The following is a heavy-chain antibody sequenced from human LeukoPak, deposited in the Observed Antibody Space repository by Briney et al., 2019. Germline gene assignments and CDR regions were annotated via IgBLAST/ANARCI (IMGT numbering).Heavy chain of an antibody. V-gene: IGHV3-11*01. CDR1: GFTFNDYY. J-gene: IGHJ5*02. CDR2: INIGGTNT. CDR3: ATDGAGFDT. Sequence: GGSLRLSCAASGFTFNDYYMSWIRQAPGKGLEWLSYINIGGTNTHYADSVKGRFTISRDNAKKSLYLEMNSLRAEDAAVYYCATDGAGFDTWGQGVLVTVSS.